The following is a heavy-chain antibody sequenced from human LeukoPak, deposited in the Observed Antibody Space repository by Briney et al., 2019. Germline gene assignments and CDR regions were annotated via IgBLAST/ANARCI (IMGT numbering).Heavy chain of an antibody. Sequence: GESLKISCQGFGYSFTSYWIGWVRQMPGKGLEWMGIMYPGDSDIRYSPSFQGQVTISADKFISTAYLQWSSLKASDTAMYYCVRLHCSRTNCYPPVWGQGTLVTVSP. CDR1: GYSFTSYW. V-gene: IGHV5-51*01. CDR2: MYPGDSDI. J-gene: IGHJ4*02. CDR3: VRLHCSRTNCYPPV. D-gene: IGHD2-2*01.